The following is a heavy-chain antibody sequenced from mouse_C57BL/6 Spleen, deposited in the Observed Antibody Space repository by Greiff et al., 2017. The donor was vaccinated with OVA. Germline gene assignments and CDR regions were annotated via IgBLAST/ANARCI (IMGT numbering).Heavy chain of an antibody. V-gene: IGHV5-6*01. CDR2: ISSGGSYT. CDR3: ASSSYDYAMDY. Sequence: EVKLMESGGDLVKPGGSLKLSCAASGFTFSSYGMSWVRQTPDKRLEWVATISSGGSYTYYPDSVKGRFTISRDNAKNTLYLQMSSLKSEDTAMYYCASSSYDYAMDYWGQGTSVTVSS. CDR1: GFTFSSYG. J-gene: IGHJ4*01. D-gene: IGHD1-1*01.